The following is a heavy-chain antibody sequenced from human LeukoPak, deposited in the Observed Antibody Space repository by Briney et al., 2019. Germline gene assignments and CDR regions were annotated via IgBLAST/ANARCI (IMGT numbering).Heavy chain of an antibody. CDR2: ISSDGSNK. V-gene: IGHV3-30*18. J-gene: IGHJ4*02. CDR1: GFHFSTYG. D-gene: IGHD2-15*01. Sequence: GGSLRLSCAASGFHFSTYGMHWVRQAPGKGLEWVAAISSDGSNKFYTDSVKGRFTISRDNPKTTMNLQMNSLRAEDTAVYYCAKGGGSIGRSYYFDYWGQGTLVAVSS. CDR3: AKGGGSIGRSYYFDY.